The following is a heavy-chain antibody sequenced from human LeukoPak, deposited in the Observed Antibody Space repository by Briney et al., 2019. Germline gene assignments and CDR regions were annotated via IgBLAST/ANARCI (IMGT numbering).Heavy chain of an antibody. V-gene: IGHV1-18*01. CDR2: ISAYNGNT. Sequence: ASVKVSCKASGYTFTSYGISWVRQAPGQGLEWMGWISAYNGNTNYAQKLQGRVTMTTDTSTSTAYMELRSLRSDDTAVYYCARVTMIVVVTKDSELVDPYDLDYWGKGPLATVSS. J-gene: IGHJ4*02. D-gene: IGHD3-22*01. CDR3: ARVTMIVVVTKDSELVDPYDLDY. CDR1: GYTFTSYG.